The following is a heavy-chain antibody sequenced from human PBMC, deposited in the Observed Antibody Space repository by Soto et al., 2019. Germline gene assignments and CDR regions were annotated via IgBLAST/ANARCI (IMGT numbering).Heavy chain of an antibody. Sequence: QVQLVESGGGVVQPGRSLRLSCAASGFTFSSYAMHWVRQAPGKGLEWVAVISYDGSNKYYADSVKGQFTISRDNSKNPLYLQMNSLRAEDTAVYYCARPLWRDDYNWGYFDLWGRGTLVTVSS. CDR2: ISYDGSNK. J-gene: IGHJ2*01. CDR1: GFTFSSYA. V-gene: IGHV3-30-3*01. CDR3: ARPLWRDDYNWGYFDL. D-gene: IGHD4-4*01.